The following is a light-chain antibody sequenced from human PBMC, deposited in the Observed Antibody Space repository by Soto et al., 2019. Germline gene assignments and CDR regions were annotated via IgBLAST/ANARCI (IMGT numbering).Light chain of an antibody. CDR3: QHYSNWPPT. J-gene: IGKJ3*01. CDR2: YAS. CDR1: ESVHSN. V-gene: IGKV3-15*01. Sequence: EMVMTQSPATLSVSPGERVTLSCRASESVHSNLAWYQQKPGQGPSLLIYYASTRVTGVPYRFSGSGSGTEVTLTISSLQSEDFGVYYCQHYSNWPPTFGPGTKVEIK.